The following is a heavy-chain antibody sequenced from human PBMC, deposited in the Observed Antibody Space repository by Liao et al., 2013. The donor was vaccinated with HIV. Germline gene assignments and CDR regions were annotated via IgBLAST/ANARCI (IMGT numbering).Heavy chain of an antibody. CDR1: GGSFSGYY. CDR3: ARGGGGFDI. CDR2: ISHSGST. J-gene: IGHJ3*02. V-gene: IGHV4-34*01. Sequence: QVQLQQWGTGLLKPSESLSLTCAIYGGSFSGYYWNWIRQPPGKGLEWIGEISHSGSTNYNPSLWGRVSISLDMSRNQFSLELTSVTAADTAVYYCARGGGGFDIWGRGTVVTVSS.